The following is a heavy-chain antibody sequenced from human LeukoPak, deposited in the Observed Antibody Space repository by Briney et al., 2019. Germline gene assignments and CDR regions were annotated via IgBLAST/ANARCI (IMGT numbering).Heavy chain of an antibody. J-gene: IGHJ6*03. Sequence: PGGSLRLSCAASGFTFDDYTMHWIRQALGKGLEWVSLISWDGGSTYYADSVKGRFTISRDNSKNSLYLQMNSLRTEDTALYYCAKDGAARAFIYYYYYMDVWGKGTTVTVSS. D-gene: IGHD6-6*01. CDR3: AKDGAARAFIYYYYYMDV. CDR2: ISWDGGST. V-gene: IGHV3-43*01. CDR1: GFTFDDYT.